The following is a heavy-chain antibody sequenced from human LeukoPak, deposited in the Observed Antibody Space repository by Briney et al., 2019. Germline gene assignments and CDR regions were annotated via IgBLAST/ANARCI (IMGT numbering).Heavy chain of an antibody. CDR2: IYQSGNT. CDR1: GYSISSGYY. V-gene: IGHV4-38-2*02. J-gene: IGHJ5*02. Sequence: SETLSLTCTVSGYSISSGYYWGWIRQPPGKGLEWIGSIYQSGNTYYDASLKSRVTISVDTSKNQFSLKLRSLTAADTAVYYCARTDYYGSGSYYDNWFDPWGQGTLVTVSS. D-gene: IGHD3-10*01. CDR3: ARTDYYGSGSYYDNWFDP.